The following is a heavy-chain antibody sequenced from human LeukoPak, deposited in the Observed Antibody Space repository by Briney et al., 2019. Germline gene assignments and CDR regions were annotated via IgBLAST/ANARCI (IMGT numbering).Heavy chain of an antibody. CDR1: GGSFSGYY. Sequence: SETLSLTCAVYGGSFSGYYWSWIRQPPGKGLEWIGEINHSGSTNYNPSLKSRVTISVDTSKNQFSLKLSSVTAADTAVYYCARVSGYDWESFYDYWGQGTLVTVSS. D-gene: IGHD5-12*01. V-gene: IGHV4-34*01. J-gene: IGHJ4*02. CDR3: ARVSGYDWESFYDY. CDR2: INHSGST.